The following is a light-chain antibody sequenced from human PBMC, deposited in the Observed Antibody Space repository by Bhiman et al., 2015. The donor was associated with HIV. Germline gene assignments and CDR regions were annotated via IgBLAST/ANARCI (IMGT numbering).Light chain of an antibody. CDR1: SSDVGGYNF. J-gene: IGLJ1*01. V-gene: IGLV2-14*01. CDR2: DVT. CDR3: SSYISSSTDNYV. Sequence: QTALTQPRSVSGSPGQSLTISCTGTSSDVGGYNFVSWYQQHPGKAPKLMIYDVTKRPSGVSNRFSGSKSGSTASLTISGLQAADEAYYYCSSYISSSTDNYVFGTGTKVTVL.